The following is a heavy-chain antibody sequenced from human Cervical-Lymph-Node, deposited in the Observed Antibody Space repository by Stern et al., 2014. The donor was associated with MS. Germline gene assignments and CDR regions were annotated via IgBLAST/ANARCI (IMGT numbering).Heavy chain of an antibody. CDR3: ARKGNGITIPSNWLDL. D-gene: IGHD3-3*01. CDR2: IRSTSSHI. CDR1: EFTFSLYT. J-gene: IGHJ5*02. V-gene: IGHV3-21*01. Sequence: EMQLVESGGGLVKPGGSLRLSCTASEFTFSLYTMNWVRQAPGKGLEWVSSIRSTSSHIYYADSVKGRFTISRDNAKNSLYLEMNSLRAEDTAVYYCARKGNGITIPSNWLDLWGQGTLVTVSS.